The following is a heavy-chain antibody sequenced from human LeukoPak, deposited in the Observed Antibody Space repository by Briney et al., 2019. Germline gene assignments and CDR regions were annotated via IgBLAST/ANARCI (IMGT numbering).Heavy chain of an antibody. J-gene: IGHJ4*02. CDR2: IDAEGSGT. CDR3: ARVRWFGELSPLDY. Sequence: PGGSLRLSCAASGFTFSSHWMHWVRQAPGKGLVWVSRIDAEGSGTTYVDSVKGRFTISRDNAKSTLYLQMYSLRAEDTAVYYCARVRWFGELSPLDYWGQGTLVTVSS. D-gene: IGHD3-10*01. V-gene: IGHV3-74*01. CDR1: GFTFSSHW.